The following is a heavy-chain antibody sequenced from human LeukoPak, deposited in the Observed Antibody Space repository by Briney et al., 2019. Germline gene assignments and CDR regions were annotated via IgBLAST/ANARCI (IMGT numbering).Heavy chain of an antibody. CDR1: GFTFNDYW. D-gene: IGHD3-10*01. CDR2: IKGDGSST. Sequence: PAGGSLRLSCAASGFTFNDYWMHWARQAPGKGLVWVSRIKGDGSSTTYADSVKGRFTISRDNAKNTLYLQMNSLRAEDTAVYYCARDLSYSLEYWGQGTLVTVSS. V-gene: IGHV3-74*01. CDR3: ARDLSYSLEY. J-gene: IGHJ4*02.